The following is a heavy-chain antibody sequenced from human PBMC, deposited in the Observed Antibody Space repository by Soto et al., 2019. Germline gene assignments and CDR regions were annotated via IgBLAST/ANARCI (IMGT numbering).Heavy chain of an antibody. D-gene: IGHD3-3*01. CDR3: ARGGYYDFWSGYRHREFDP. CDR1: GYTFTSYD. J-gene: IGHJ5*02. CDR2: MNPNSGNT. Sequence: ASVKVSCKASGYTFTSYDINWVRQATGQGLEWMGWMNPNSGNTGYAQKFQGRVTMTRNTSISTAYMELSSLRSEDTAVYYCARGGYYDFWSGYRHREFDPWGQGTLVTVSS. V-gene: IGHV1-8*01.